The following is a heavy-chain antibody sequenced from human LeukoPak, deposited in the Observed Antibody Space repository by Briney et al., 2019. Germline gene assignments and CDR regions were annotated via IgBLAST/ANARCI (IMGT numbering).Heavy chain of an antibody. D-gene: IGHD7-27*01. CDR1: GYTFTDYY. J-gene: IGHJ5*02. Sequence: ASVKVSCKASGYTFTDYYMHWVRQAPGQGLEWMGWINPNSGGTNYAQKFQGRVTMTRDTSISTAYMELSRLRSDDTAVYYCARDSTGDQDWFDPWGQGTLVTVSS. CDR2: INPNSGGT. CDR3: ARDSTGDQDWFDP. V-gene: IGHV1-2*02.